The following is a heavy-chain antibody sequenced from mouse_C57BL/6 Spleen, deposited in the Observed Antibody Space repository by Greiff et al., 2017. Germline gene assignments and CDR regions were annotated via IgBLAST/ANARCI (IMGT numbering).Heavy chain of an antibody. J-gene: IGHJ1*03. CDR3: GRGGGLSYFDV. Sequence: EVQLVESGGGLVKPGGSLKLSCAASGFTFSDYGMHWVRQAPEKGLEWVAYISSGSSTIYYADTVKGRFTISRDNAKNTLFLQMTSLRSEDTAMYYVGRGGGLSYFDVWGTGTTVTVSS. CDR2: ISSGSSTI. CDR1: GFTFSDYG. V-gene: IGHV5-17*01.